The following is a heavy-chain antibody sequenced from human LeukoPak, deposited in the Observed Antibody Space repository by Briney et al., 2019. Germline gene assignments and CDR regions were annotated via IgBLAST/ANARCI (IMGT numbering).Heavy chain of an antibody. D-gene: IGHD3-10*01. V-gene: IGHV3-11*06. Sequence: GESLRLSCAASGFTFSDYYMGWIRQAPGKGLERVSDISSSSSYTNYADSVKGRFTISRDNAKNSLYLQMNSLRAEDTAVYYCARDPYYYGSGSYYTFDYWGQGTLVTVSS. J-gene: IGHJ4*02. CDR2: ISSSSSYT. CDR3: ARDPYYYGSGSYYTFDY. CDR1: GFTFSDYY.